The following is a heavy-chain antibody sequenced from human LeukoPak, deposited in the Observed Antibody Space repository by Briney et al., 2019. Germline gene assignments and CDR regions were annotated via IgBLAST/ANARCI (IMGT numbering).Heavy chain of an antibody. CDR1: GGSFSGYY. V-gene: IGHV4-34*01. D-gene: IGHD6-13*01. CDR2: INHSGST. CDR3: ARGRIAAAGIAGWFDP. J-gene: IGHJ5*02. Sequence: SETLSLTCAVYGGSFSGYYWSWIRQPPGKGLEWIGEINHSGSTNYNPSLKSRVTISVDTSKNQFSLKLRSVTAADTAVYYCARGRIAAAGIAGWFDPWGQGTLVTVSS.